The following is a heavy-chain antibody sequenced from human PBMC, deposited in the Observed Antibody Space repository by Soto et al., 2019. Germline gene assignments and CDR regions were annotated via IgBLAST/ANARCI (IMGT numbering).Heavy chain of an antibody. CDR3: ARVEIVDDYVWGSYRSYYFDY. V-gene: IGHV4-4*07. CDR2: IYTSGST. Sequence: PSETLSLTCTVSGGSISSYYWSWIRQPAGKGLEWIGRIYTSGSTNYNPSLKSRVTMSVDTSKNQFSLKLSSVTAADTAVSCCARVEIVDDYVWGSYRSYYFDYWGQGTLVTVSS. J-gene: IGHJ4*02. D-gene: IGHD3-16*02. CDR1: GGSISSYY.